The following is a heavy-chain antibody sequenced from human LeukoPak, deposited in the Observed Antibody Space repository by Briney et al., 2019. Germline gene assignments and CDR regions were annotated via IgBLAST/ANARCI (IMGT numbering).Heavy chain of an antibody. Sequence: GSLRLSCAASGFTFSSYGMSWVRQPPGKGLEWIGSIYYSGSTYYNPSLKSRVTISVDTSKNQFSLKLSSVTAADTAVYYCARERRGSYEHWGQGTLVTVSS. CDR2: IYYSGST. V-gene: IGHV4-39*07. CDR1: GFTFSSYG. J-gene: IGHJ1*01. D-gene: IGHD3-16*01. CDR3: ARERRGSYEH.